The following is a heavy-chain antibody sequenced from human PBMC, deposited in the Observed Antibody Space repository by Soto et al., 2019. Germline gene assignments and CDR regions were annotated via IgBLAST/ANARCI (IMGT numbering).Heavy chain of an antibody. J-gene: IGHJ3*02. CDR1: GGSISSGGYS. Sequence: QLQLQESGSGLVKPSQTLSLTCAVSGGSISSGGYSWSWIRQPPGKGLEWIGYIYHSGSTYYNPSLKSRVTISVDRSKNQFSLKLSSVTAADTAVYYCARERGTGTTYGDAFDIWGQGTMVTVSS. CDR3: ARERGTGTTYGDAFDI. D-gene: IGHD1-1*01. V-gene: IGHV4-30-2*01. CDR2: IYHSGST.